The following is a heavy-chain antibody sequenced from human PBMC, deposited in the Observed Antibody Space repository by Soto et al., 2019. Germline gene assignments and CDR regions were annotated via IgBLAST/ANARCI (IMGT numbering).Heavy chain of an antibody. CDR3: ARANGGSYSDVDY. D-gene: IGHD1-26*01. J-gene: IGHJ4*02. V-gene: IGHV3-33*01. CDR2: IWYDGSNK. Sequence: QVQLVGSGGGVVQPGRSLRLSCAASGFSFSSYGMHWVRQAPGKGLEWVAVIWYDGSNKYYADSVKDRFTISRDNSKNTRYLQMHSLRAEDTAVYYCARANGGSYSDVDYWGQGTLVTVSS. CDR1: GFSFSSYG.